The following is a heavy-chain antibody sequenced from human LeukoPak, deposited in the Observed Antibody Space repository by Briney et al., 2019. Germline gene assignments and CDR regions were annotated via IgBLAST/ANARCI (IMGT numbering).Heavy chain of an antibody. J-gene: IGHJ4*02. CDR1: GYTFTSYY. V-gene: IGHV1-46*01. CDR3: ARVNYYYHSSGYPVHPFDY. Sequence: ASVKVSCKASGYTFTSYYMHWVRQAPGQGLEWMGIINPSGGSTSYAQKFQGRVTMTRDMSTSTVYMELSSLRSEDTAVYYCARVNYYYHSSGYPVHPFDYWGQGTLVTVSS. CDR2: INPSGGST. D-gene: IGHD3-22*01.